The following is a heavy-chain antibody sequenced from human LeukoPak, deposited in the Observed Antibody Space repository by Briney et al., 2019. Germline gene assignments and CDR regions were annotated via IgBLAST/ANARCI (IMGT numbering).Heavy chain of an antibody. Sequence: KASETLSLACTVSGGSISSYYWSWIRQPPGKGLEWIGYIYYSGSTNYNPSLKSRVTISVDTSKNQFSLKLSSVTAADTAVYYCARGRIVGGTWVDYWGQGTLVTVSS. CDR3: ARGRIVGGTWVDY. CDR1: GGSISSYY. CDR2: IYYSGST. V-gene: IGHV4-59*01. D-gene: IGHD1-26*01. J-gene: IGHJ4*02.